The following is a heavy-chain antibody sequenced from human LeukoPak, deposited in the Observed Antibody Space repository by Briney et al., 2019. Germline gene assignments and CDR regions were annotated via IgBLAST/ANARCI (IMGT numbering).Heavy chain of an antibody. Sequence: SETLSLTCTVSGGSITSYYWAWLRQPPGKGLEWIGYLYYSGYSNYNPSLKSRVSMSVDTSKNQFSLKLSSVTAADTAVYYCAREGERASFDYWGQGTLVTVSS. CDR2: LYYSGYS. D-gene: IGHD1-1*01. CDR3: AREGERASFDY. J-gene: IGHJ4*02. CDR1: GGSITSYY. V-gene: IGHV4-59*12.